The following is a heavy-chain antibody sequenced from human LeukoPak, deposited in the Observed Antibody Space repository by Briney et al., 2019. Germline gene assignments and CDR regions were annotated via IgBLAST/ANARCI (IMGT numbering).Heavy chain of an antibody. J-gene: IGHJ6*02. CDR1: GGSISSYY. CDR2: IYYSGST. D-gene: IGHD3-9*01. Sequence: SETLSLTCTVSGGSISSYYWSWIRQPPGKGLEWIGYIYYSGSTNYNPSLKSRVTISVDTSKNQFSLKLSSVTAADTAVYYCARIGGYFDWLLTDYYYYGMDVRGQGTTVTVSS. CDR3: ARIGGYFDWLLTDYYYYGMDV. V-gene: IGHV4-59*01.